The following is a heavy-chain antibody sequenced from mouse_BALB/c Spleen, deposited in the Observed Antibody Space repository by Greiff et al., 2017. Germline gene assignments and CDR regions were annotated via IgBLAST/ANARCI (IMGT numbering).Heavy chain of an antibody. Sequence: EVQLVESGGGLVKPGGSLKLSCAASGFTFSSYTMSWVRQTPEKRLEWVATISSGGSYTYYPDSVKGRFTISRDNAKNTLYLQMSSLKSEDTAMYYCTRVMITYYAMDYWGQGTSVTVSS. CDR2: ISSGGSYT. V-gene: IGHV5-6-4*01. J-gene: IGHJ4*01. CDR3: TRVMITYYAMDY. D-gene: IGHD2-4*01. CDR1: GFTFSSYT.